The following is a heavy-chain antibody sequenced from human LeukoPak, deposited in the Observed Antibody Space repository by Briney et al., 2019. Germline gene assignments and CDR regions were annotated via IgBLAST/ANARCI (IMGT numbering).Heavy chain of an antibody. CDR2: INTNTGNP. CDR1: GYTFTSYA. Sequence: ASVKVSCKASGYTFTSYAMNWVRQAPGQGLEWMGWINTNTGNPTYAQGFTGRFVFSLDTSVSTAYLQISSLKAEDTAVYYCARAPAVRVGATTDYYYYYYMDVWGKGTTVTVSS. J-gene: IGHJ6*03. V-gene: IGHV7-4-1*02. CDR3: ARAPAVRVGATTDYYYYYYMDV. D-gene: IGHD1-26*01.